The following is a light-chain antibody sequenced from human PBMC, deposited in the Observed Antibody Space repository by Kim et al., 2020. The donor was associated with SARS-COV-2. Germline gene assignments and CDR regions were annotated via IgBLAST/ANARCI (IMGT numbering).Light chain of an antibody. CDR2: GHN. V-gene: IGLV3-19*01. CDR1: SLKTYY. CDR3: GSRDNSGDHPV. Sequence: LRQQVSTTCLGDSLKTYYTSWFQRKPGQAPVLVIFGHNNRPSGISDRFSGSISGNTASLTITGAQAEDEGDYFCGSRDNSGDHPVFGGGTQLTVL. J-gene: IGLJ3*02.